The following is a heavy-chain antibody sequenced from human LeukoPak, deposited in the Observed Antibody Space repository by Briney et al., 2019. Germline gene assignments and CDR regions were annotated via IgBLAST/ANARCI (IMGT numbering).Heavy chain of an antibody. CDR1: GGSFSGYY. CDR2: INHSGST. D-gene: IGHD5-18*01. Sequence: NPSETLSLTCAVYGGSFSGYYWSWIRQPPGKGLEWIGEINHSGSTNYNPSLKSRVTISVDTSKNQFSLKLSSVTAADTAVYYCAGYGYGSGYYFDYWGQGTLVTVSS. V-gene: IGHV4-34*01. J-gene: IGHJ4*02. CDR3: AGYGYGSGYYFDY.